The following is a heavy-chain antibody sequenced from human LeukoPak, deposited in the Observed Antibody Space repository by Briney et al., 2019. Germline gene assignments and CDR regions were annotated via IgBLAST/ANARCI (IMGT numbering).Heavy chain of an antibody. J-gene: IGHJ4*02. CDR2: MNPNSGNT. CDR3: ASGFSYDSSGYWFDC. V-gene: IGHV1-8*01. CDR1: GYTFTSYD. D-gene: IGHD3-22*01. Sequence: GASVKVSCKASGYTFTSYDINWVRQATGQGLEWMGWMNPNSGNTGYAQKFQGRVTMTRNTSLSTAYMELSSLRSEDTAVYYCASGFSYDSSGYWFDCWGQGTLVTVSS.